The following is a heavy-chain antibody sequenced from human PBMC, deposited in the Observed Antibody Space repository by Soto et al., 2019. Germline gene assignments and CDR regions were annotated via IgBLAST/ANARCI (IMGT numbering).Heavy chain of an antibody. Sequence: SGPTLVNPTQTLTLTCTFSAFSLSTNGVGVGWIRQPPGKPLEWLAVIYWNEDKRYSRSLKSRLSITKDTSKNQVVLTMTTMDPVDTATYYCVHTVMVHTITGGHYFDYWGQGSLGTVSA. CDR1: AFSLSTNGVG. D-gene: IGHD2-8*01. CDR3: VHTVMVHTITGGHYFDY. J-gene: IGHJ4*02. CDR2: IYWNEDK. V-gene: IGHV2-5*01.